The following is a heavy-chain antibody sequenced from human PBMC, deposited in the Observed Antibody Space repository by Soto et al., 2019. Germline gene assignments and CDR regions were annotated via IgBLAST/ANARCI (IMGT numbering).Heavy chain of an antibody. CDR2: IYYSGST. V-gene: IGHV4-59*01. J-gene: IGHJ4*02. CDR1: GGSINGYY. Sequence: LSLTCTVSGGSINGYYWSWIRQPPGKGLQWIGNIYYSGSTNYNPSLKSRVTISVVSSKNQVSLKLSSVTAADTAVYYCTRVGGYYGDYPNFDYWGQGTLVTVSS. D-gene: IGHD4-17*01. CDR3: TRVGGYYGDYPNFDY.